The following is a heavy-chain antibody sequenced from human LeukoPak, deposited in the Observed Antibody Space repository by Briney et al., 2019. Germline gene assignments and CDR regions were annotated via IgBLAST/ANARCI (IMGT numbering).Heavy chain of an antibody. J-gene: IGHJ4*02. Sequence: GGSLRLSCAASGFTFSSYVMHWVRQAPGKGLEWVAVISYDGSNKYYADSVKGRFTISRDNSKNTLYLQMNSLRAEDTAVYYCARWIRLWLGDTGDYWGQGTLVTVSS. V-gene: IGHV3-30*01. CDR3: ARWIRLWLGDTGDY. D-gene: IGHD5-18*01. CDR1: GFTFSSYV. CDR2: ISYDGSNK.